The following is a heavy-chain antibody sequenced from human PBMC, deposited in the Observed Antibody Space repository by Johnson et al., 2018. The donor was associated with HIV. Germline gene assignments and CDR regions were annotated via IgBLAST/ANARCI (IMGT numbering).Heavy chain of an antibody. Sequence: VQLVESGGGVVQPGRSLRLSCAASGFTFDDYGMSWVRQAPGKGLEWVSGINWNGGSTGYSDSVKGRFTISRDNAKNSLYLQMNGLRAEDTALYYCARDRTGGSYPRAFDIWGQGTMVTVSS. V-gene: IGHV3-20*04. D-gene: IGHD1-26*01. CDR1: GFTFDDYG. CDR3: ARDRTGGSYPRAFDI. J-gene: IGHJ3*02. CDR2: INWNGGST.